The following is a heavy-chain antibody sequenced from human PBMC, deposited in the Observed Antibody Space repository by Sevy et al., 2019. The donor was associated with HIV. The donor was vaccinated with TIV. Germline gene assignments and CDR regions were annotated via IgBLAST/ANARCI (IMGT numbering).Heavy chain of an antibody. D-gene: IGHD1-1*01. CDR1: GFTFRSFS. V-gene: IGHV3-33*03. CDR2: IWYDGRTK. CDR3: ARNSARVIVPTAGFDS. J-gene: IGHJ5*01. Sequence: GGSLRLSCSASGFTFRSFSMHWVRQAPGKGLEWVAAIWYDGRTKQYAHSVKGRFTISRENAKNMLSLEMNSLRAEDTGLYFSARNSARVIVPTAGFDSWGQGTVVTVSS.